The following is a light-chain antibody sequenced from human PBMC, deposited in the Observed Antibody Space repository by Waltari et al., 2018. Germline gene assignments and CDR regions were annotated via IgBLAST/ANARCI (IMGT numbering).Light chain of an antibody. CDR3: SAYAGSVV. CDR1: SSEIGSYNV. J-gene: IGLJ3*02. Sequence: QSALTQPASVSGSRGQSITISCTGSSSEIGSYNVVSWYQHHPGKAPELLIYGGNNRPSGVSNRLSGSKSGNTASLTISGLQAEDEADYYCSAYAGSVVFGGGTKLTVL. V-gene: IGLV2-23*01. CDR2: GGN.